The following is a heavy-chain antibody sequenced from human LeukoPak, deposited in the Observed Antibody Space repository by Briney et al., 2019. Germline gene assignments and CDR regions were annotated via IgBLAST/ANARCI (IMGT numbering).Heavy chain of an antibody. CDR2: INPIFGTA. J-gene: IGHJ4*02. Sequence: SVKVSCKASGGTFSNYAITWVRQAPGQGLAWMGAINPIFGTANYAQKFQGRVTIITDASTGTVYMELSSLRSDDTAVYYCVRSDGSGYYPRTLDYWGQGTLVTVSS. CDR1: GGTFSNYA. D-gene: IGHD3-22*01. CDR3: VRSDGSGYYPRTLDY. V-gene: IGHV1-69*05.